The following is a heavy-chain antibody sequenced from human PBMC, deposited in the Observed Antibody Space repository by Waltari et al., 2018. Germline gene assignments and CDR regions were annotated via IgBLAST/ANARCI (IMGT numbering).Heavy chain of an antibody. CDR3: AKGAMRITGVTRHYDY. V-gene: IGHV3-23*01. CDR2: ISYDGVDT. CDR1: GFRFSSNA. D-gene: IGHD1-20*01. J-gene: IGHJ4*02. Sequence: DVQLSESGGGLVQPGGSLNLPCSASGFRFSSNAMAWVRPAQGQGLEWVSVISYDGVDTFYADSVKGRFTISRDNSKNTVYLEMNGLRAEDTAVYYCAKGAMRITGVTRHYDYWGQGSLVTVSS.